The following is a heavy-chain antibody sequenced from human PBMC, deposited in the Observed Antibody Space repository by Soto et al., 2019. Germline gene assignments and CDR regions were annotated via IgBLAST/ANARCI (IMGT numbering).Heavy chain of an antibody. J-gene: IGHJ6*02. Sequence: PGGSLRLSCAASGFTFSSYGMHWVRQAPGKGLEWVAVISYDGSNKYYADSEKGRFTISRDNSKNTLYLQMNSLRVEDTAVYYCAKSPDIVVVPASYYYGMDVWGQGTTVTVSS. CDR2: ISYDGSNK. CDR3: AKSPDIVVVPASYYYGMDV. CDR1: GFTFSSYG. V-gene: IGHV3-30*18. D-gene: IGHD2-2*01.